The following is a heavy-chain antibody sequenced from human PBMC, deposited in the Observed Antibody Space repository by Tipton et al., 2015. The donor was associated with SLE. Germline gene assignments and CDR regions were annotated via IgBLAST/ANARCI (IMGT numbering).Heavy chain of an antibody. CDR3: AKGPLGGNWFDP. CDR2: ISYDGSNK. CDR1: GFTFSSYS. J-gene: IGHJ5*02. D-gene: IGHD1-26*01. V-gene: IGHV3-30*18. Sequence: SLRLSCAASGFTFSSYSMNWVRQAPGKGLEWVAVISYDGSNKYYADSVKGRFTISRDNSKNTLYLQMNSLRAEDTAVYYCAKGPLGGNWFDPWGQGTLVTVSS.